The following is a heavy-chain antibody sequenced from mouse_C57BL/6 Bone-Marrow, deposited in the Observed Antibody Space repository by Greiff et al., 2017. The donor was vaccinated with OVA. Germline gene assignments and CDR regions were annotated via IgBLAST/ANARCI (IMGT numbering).Heavy chain of an antibody. CDR2: ISDGGSYT. Sequence: VESGGGLVKPGGSLKLSCAASGFTFSSYAMSWVRQTPEKRLEWVATISDGGSYTYYPDNVKGRFTISRDNAKNNLYLQMSHLKSEDTAMYYCARDRDRWLLYWYFDVWGTGTTVTVSS. D-gene: IGHD2-3*01. CDR1: GFTFSSYA. CDR3: ARDRDRWLLYWYFDV. V-gene: IGHV5-4*01. J-gene: IGHJ1*03.